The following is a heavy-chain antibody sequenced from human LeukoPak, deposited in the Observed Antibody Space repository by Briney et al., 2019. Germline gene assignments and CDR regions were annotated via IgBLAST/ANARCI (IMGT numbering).Heavy chain of an antibody. CDR2: IYYSGKT. V-gene: IGHV4-39*01. J-gene: IGHJ4*02. CDR1: GGSISSTSYY. Sequence: PSETLSLTCTVSGGSISSTSYYWGWIRQPPGKGLEWIGSIYYSGKTYYNPSFKSRVIVSVDTSKNQFSLKLSSVTAADTAIYYCARHVRNSAYAMQFTYFDYWGQGTLVTVSS. D-gene: IGHD5-12*01. CDR3: ARHVRNSAYAMQFTYFDY.